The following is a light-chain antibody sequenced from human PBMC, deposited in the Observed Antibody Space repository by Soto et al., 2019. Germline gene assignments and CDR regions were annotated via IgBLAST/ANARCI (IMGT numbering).Light chain of an antibody. CDR2: DAS. CDR3: HQLN. J-gene: IGKJ4*01. CDR1: QSISNY. Sequence: EVVLTQSPATLSLSPGERATLSCRASQSISNYLAWYQKKPGQPPRLLIYDASNRATGIPARFGGSGSGTDFTLTINSLEPEDFAVYYCHQLNFGGGTRVEIK. V-gene: IGKV3-11*01.